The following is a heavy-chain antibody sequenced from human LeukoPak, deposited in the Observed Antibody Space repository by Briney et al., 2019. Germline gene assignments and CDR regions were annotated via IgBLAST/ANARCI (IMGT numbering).Heavy chain of an antibody. Sequence: GGSLRLSCAASGFTFSTYGMNWVRQAPGKGLEWVSYISTTSSTIYYADSVKGRFTISRDNAKNSLDLQMNSLRAEDTAVYYCATESPPFAGTSSDWYYYFDYWGQGTLVTVSS. CDR1: GFTFSTYG. D-gene: IGHD6-19*01. V-gene: IGHV3-48*04. J-gene: IGHJ4*02. CDR2: ISTTSSTI. CDR3: ATESPPFAGTSSDWYYYFDY.